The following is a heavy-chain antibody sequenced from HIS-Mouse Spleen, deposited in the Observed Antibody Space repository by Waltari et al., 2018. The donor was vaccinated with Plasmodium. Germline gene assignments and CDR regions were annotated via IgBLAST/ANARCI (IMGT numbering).Heavy chain of an antibody. Sequence: QVQLVEYGGGVVQPGRSLRLSCAASGFTFSRYAMHWVRQAPGKGLEWWAVISYDGSNKYYADSVKGRFTISRDNSKNTLYLQMNSLRAEDTAVYYCARVGAIRGVIINYFDYWGQGTLVTVSS. CDR1: GFTFSRYA. J-gene: IGHJ4*02. D-gene: IGHD3-10*01. V-gene: IGHV3-30*04. CDR2: ISYDGSNK. CDR3: ARVGAIRGVIINYFDY.